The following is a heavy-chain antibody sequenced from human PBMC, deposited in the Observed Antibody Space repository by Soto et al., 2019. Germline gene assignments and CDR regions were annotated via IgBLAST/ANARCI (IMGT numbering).Heavy chain of an antibody. D-gene: IGHD4-17*01. V-gene: IGHV4-31*03. CDR2: IYYSGST. Sequence: PSETLSLTCTVSGGSISSGGYYWSWIRQHPGKGLEWIGYIYYSGSTYYNPSLKSRVTISVDTSKNQFSLKLSSVTAADTAVYYCARDVHYGDYKYGMDVWGQGTTVTVSS. J-gene: IGHJ6*02. CDR1: GGSISSGGYY. CDR3: ARDVHYGDYKYGMDV.